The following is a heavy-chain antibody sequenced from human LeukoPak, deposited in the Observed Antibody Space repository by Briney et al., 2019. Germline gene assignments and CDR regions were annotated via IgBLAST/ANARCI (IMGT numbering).Heavy chain of an antibody. Sequence: GGSLRLSCAASGFTFSSYSMNWVRQAPGKGLEWVSSISSSSSYIYYADSVKGRFTIPRDNAKNSLYLQMNSLRAEDTAVYYCARHLTVTKPFDYWGQGTLVTVSS. V-gene: IGHV3-21*01. CDR2: ISSSSSYI. CDR1: GFTFSSYS. D-gene: IGHD4-17*01. J-gene: IGHJ4*02. CDR3: ARHLTVTKPFDY.